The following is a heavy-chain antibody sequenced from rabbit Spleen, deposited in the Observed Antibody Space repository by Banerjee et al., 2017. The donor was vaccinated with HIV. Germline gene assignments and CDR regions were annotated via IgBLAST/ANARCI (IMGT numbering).Heavy chain of an antibody. CDR3: ARGSATMTMMITGFFFNL. J-gene: IGHJ4*01. V-gene: IGHV1S40*01. CDR1: GVSFSFSSY. D-gene: IGHD2-1*01. Sequence: QSLEESGGDLVKPGASLTLTCTASGVSFSFSSYMCWVRQAPGKGLQWIACINVYTGKPVYATWAKGRFTISRTSSTTVTLQMTSLTAADTATYFCARGSATMTMMITGFFFNLWGPGTLVTVS. CDR2: INVYTGKP.